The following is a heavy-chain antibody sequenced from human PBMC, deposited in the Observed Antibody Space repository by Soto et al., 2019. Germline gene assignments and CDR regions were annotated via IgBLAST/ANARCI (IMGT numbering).Heavy chain of an antibody. Sequence: EVQLLESGGGLVQPGGSLRLSCAASGFTFSSYAMNWVRQAPGKGLEWASAISGSGGITYYADSVKGRFTISRDNSKNTLYLQMNSLRAEDTAVYYCASRSSGWYFDYWGQGTLVTVSS. D-gene: IGHD6-19*01. CDR1: GFTFSSYA. CDR2: ISGSGGIT. CDR3: ASRSSGWYFDY. V-gene: IGHV3-23*01. J-gene: IGHJ4*02.